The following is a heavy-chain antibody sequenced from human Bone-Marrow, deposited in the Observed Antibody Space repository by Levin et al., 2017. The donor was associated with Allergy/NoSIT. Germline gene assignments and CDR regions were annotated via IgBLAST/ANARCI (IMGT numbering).Heavy chain of an antibody. CDR1: GFIFADYA. CDR2: LDGSSGKT. J-gene: IGHJ6*03. Sequence: EASVKVSCRISGFIFADYAMNWVRQAPGRGLEWVSSLDGSSGKTHYADSVKGRFTISREYSKDTLFLQMNSLRAEDTARYYCAKPETTVMLDYSYFDVWGEGTAVTVSS. D-gene: IGHD4-17*01. V-gene: IGHV3-23*01. CDR3: AKPETTVMLDYSYFDV.